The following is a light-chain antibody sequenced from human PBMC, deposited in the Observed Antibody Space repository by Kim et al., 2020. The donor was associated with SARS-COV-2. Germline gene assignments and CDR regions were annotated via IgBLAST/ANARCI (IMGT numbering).Light chain of an antibody. J-gene: IGKJ5*01. CDR3: QQYGSSIT. V-gene: IGKV3-20*01. Sequence: IVLTQSPGTLSLSPGERATLSCRASQSVGTYLAWYQQKPGQAPRLLIYGASSRATGIPDRFSGSGSGTDFTLTISRLEPEDFAVYYCQQYGSSITFGQGTRLEIK. CDR2: GAS. CDR1: QSVGTY.